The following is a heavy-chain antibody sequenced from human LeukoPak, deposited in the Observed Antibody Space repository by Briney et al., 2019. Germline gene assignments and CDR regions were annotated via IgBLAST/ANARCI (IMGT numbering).Heavy chain of an antibody. V-gene: IGHV3-23*01. J-gene: IGHJ3*01. CDR3: AIGERFIDAFEF. Sequence: GGSLRLSCAASGLIFSSYVMTWVRQAPGKGLEWVSGISGSGDKTYYADSVTGRFTISRDNSKDTLYLQMNSLRADDTAVYYCAIGERFIDAFEFWGQGTMVTVSS. CDR1: GLIFSSYV. CDR2: ISGSGDKT.